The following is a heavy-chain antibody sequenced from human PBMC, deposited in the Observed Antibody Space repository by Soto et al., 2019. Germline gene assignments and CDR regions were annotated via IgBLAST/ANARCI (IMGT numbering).Heavy chain of an antibody. J-gene: IGHJ4*02. D-gene: IGHD3-16*01. CDR1: GSTFSTHA. V-gene: IGHV3-23*01. Sequence: GGSLRLSCAASGSTFSTHAMSWVRQAPGKGLEWVSSISSGGTTTFYAASVEGRFTISRDKSKNTLYLQMNSLRADDTAVYFCAKEGGSIGGWFGRKFDSWGQGTQVTVSS. CDR2: ISSGGTTT. CDR3: AKEGGSIGGWFGRKFDS.